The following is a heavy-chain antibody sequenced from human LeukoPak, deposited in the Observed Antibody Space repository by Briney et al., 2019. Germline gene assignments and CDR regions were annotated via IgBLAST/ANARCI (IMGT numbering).Heavy chain of an antibody. J-gene: IGHJ4*02. CDR3: AKDIVGATPYYFDY. V-gene: IGHV3-23*01. D-gene: IGHD1-26*01. CDR1: GFTFSNYA. CDR2: LSGTGGST. Sequence: GGSLRLSCAASGFTFSNYAMSWVRQAPGKGLEWVSTLSGTGGSTYYADSVKGRFTISRDNSKNTLYLQMNSLRAEDTAVYYCAKDIVGATPYYFDYWGQGTLVTVSS.